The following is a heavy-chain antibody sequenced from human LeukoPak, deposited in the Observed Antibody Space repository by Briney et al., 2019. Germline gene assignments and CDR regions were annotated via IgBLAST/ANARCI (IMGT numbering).Heavy chain of an antibody. D-gene: IGHD3-10*01. CDR3: ARGPPAGFGERLRP. J-gene: IGHJ4*02. CDR1: GYTFTSYA. CDR2: INTNTGNP. Sequence: ASVKVSCKASGYTFTSYAMNWVRQAPGQGLEWMGWINTNTGNPTYAQGFTGRFVFSLDTSVSTAYLQISSLKAEDTAVYYCARGPPAGFGERLRPWGQGTLVTVSS. V-gene: IGHV7-4-1*02.